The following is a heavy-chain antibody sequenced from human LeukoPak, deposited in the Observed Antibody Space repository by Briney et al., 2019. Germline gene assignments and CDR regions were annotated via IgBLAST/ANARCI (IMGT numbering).Heavy chain of an antibody. CDR3: ASWGSGSAGGAYYYYYMDV. Sequence: PSETLSLTCTVSGGSISSYYWSWIRQPPGKGLEWIGYIYYSGSTNYNPSLKSRVTISVDTSKNQFSLKLSSVTAADTAVYYCASWGSGSAGGAYYYYYMDVWGKGTTVTISS. CDR1: GGSISSYY. CDR2: IYYSGST. D-gene: IGHD3-10*01. V-gene: IGHV4-59*12. J-gene: IGHJ6*03.